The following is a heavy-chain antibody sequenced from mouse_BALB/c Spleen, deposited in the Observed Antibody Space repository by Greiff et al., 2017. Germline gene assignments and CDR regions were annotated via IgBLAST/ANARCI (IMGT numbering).Heavy chain of an antibody. CDR2: IDPANGNT. CDR1: GFNIKDTY. V-gene: IGHV14-3*02. J-gene: IGHJ3*01. Sequence: VQLQQSGAELVKPGASVKLSCTASGFNIKDTYMHWVKQRPEQGLAWIGRIDPANGNTKYDPTFQGKATITADTSSNTSYLQRSSLTSEDTAVYYGAREEGKYGWFAYWGQGTLVTVSA. D-gene: IGHD2-1*01. CDR3: AREEGKYGWFAY.